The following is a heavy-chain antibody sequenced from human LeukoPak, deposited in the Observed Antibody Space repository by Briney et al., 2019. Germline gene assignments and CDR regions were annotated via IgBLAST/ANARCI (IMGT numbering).Heavy chain of an antibody. D-gene: IGHD3-16*02. V-gene: IGHV4-34*01. CDR3: ARGKYYDYVWGSYRYTGYFDY. CDR2: INHSGST. Sequence: LETLSLTCAVYGGSFSGYYWSWIRQPPGKGLEWIGEINHSGSTNYNPSLKSRVTISVDTSKNQFSLKLSSVTAADTAVYYCARGKYYDYVWGSYRYTGYFDYWGQGTLVTVSS. J-gene: IGHJ4*02. CDR1: GGSFSGYY.